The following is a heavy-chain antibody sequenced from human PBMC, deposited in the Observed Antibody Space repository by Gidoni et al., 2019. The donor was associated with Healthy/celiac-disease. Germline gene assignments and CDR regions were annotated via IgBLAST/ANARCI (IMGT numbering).Heavy chain of an antibody. D-gene: IGHD3-3*01. J-gene: IGHJ4*02. CDR3: ARSNRITIFGVVSRYFDY. CDR2: INHSGST. Sequence: QVQLQQWGAGLLKPSETLSLTCAAYGGSFSGYYWSGIRQPPGKGLEWIGEINHSGSTNYNPSLKSRVTISVDTSKNQFSLKLSSVTAADTAVYYCARSNRITIFGVVSRYFDYWGQGTLVTVSS. CDR1: GGSFSGYY. V-gene: IGHV4-34*01.